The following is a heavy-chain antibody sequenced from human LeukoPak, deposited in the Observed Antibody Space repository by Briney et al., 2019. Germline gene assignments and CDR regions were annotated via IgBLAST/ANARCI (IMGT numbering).Heavy chain of an antibody. V-gene: IGHV4-59*01. CDR1: GGSISSYY. Sequence: SXTLSXTCTVSGGSISSYYWSWIRQPPGKGLEWIGYIYYSGSTNYNPSLKSRVTISVDTSKNQFSLKPSSVTAADTAVYYCARDRYSGYDYWGQGTLVTVSS. CDR2: IYYSGST. D-gene: IGHD5-12*01. J-gene: IGHJ4*02. CDR3: ARDRYSGYDY.